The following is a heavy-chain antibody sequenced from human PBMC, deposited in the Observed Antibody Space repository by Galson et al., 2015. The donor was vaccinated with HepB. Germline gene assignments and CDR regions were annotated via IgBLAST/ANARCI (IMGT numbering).Heavy chain of an antibody. Sequence: TLSLTCTVSGGSISSSSYYWGWIRQPPGKGLEWIGTIYYSGSTYYNPSLKSRVTISEDTSKNQFSLNRSSVTAADAAVYYCARHLLLGGSYYADYWGQGTLVTVSS. J-gene: IGHJ4*02. V-gene: IGHV4-39*01. CDR1: GGSISSSSYY. D-gene: IGHD1-26*01. CDR3: ARHLLLGGSYYADY. CDR2: IYYSGST.